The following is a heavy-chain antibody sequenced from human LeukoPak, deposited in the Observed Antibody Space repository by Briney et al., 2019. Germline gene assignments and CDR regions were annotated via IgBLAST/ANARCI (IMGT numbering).Heavy chain of an antibody. J-gene: IGHJ5*02. V-gene: IGHV4-59*01. CDR2: IYYSGST. CDR1: GGSISSYY. CDR3: ARAPPFDP. Sequence: PSETLSLTCTVSGGSISSYYRSWIRQPPGKGLEWIGYIYYSGSTNYNPSLKSRVTISVDTSKNQFSLKLSSVTAADTAVYYCARAPPFDPWGQGTLVTVSS.